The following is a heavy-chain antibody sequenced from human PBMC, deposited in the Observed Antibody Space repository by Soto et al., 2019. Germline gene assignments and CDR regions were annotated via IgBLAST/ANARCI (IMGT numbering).Heavy chain of an antibody. V-gene: IGHV4-31*03. Sequence: QVQLQESGPGLVKPSQTLSLTCTVSGGSISSGGYYWSWIRQHPGKGLEWIGYINYSGSTYYNPALKSRVTISVDTSKNQFSLKLSSVTAADTAVYYCAREGDYVAVSNAFDIWGQGTMVTVSS. CDR3: AREGDYVAVSNAFDI. D-gene: IGHD4-17*01. CDR2: INYSGST. J-gene: IGHJ3*02. CDR1: GGSISSGGYY.